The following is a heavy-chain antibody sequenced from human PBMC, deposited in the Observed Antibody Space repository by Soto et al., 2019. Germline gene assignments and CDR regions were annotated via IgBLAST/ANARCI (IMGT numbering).Heavy chain of an antibody. V-gene: IGHV2-5*01. CDR1: GFSLSTDAVG. D-gene: IGHD6-13*01. Sequence: QITLKESGPTLVRPTQTLTLTCTVSGFSLSTDAVGVAWIRQPPGKALEWLALIYWNDEARYKSSLNNRLTITKDTSKSQVVLTMTDMAPLDTVTYFCAHRIAAPGRTLDYWGQGILVTVSS. J-gene: IGHJ4*02. CDR3: AHRIAAPGRTLDY. CDR2: IYWNDEA.